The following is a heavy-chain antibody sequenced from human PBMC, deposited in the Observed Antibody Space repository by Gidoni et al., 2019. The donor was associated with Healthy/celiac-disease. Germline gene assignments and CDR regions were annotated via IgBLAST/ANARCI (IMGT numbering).Heavy chain of an antibody. V-gene: IGHV1-69*01. D-gene: IGHD4-17*01. J-gene: IGHJ4*02. Sequence: QVQLVQSGAEVKKPGSSVKVACKASGGTFSSYAISWVRQAPGQGLEWRGGSIPIYGTANYAQKFQGRVTITADESTSTAYMELSSLRSEDTAVYYCARDLYGDEHFDYWGQGTLVTVSS. CDR3: ARDLYGDEHFDY. CDR1: GGTFSSYA. CDR2: SIPIYGTA.